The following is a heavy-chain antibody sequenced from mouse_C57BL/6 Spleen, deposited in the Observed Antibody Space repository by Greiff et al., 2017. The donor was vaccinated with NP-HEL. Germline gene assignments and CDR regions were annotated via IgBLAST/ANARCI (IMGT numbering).Heavy chain of an antibody. V-gene: IGHV5-15*04. CDR2: ISNLAYSI. Sequence: EVKLEESGGGLVQPGGSLKLSCAASGFTFSDYGMAWVRQAPRKGPEWVAFISNLAYSIYYADTVTGRFTISRENAKNTLYLEMSSLRSEDTAMYYCARDLYDYDQGLFAYWGQGTLVTVSA. CDR1: GFTFSDYG. CDR3: ARDLYDYDQGLFAY. D-gene: IGHD2-4*01. J-gene: IGHJ3*01.